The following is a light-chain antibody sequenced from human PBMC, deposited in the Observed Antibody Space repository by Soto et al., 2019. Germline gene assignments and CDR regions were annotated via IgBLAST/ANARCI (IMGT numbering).Light chain of an antibody. Sequence: DLQMTQSPSSLSASVGDRVTITCRASQSISTYLNWYQQKPGKAPKLLIYAASSLQSGVPSRFSGSGSVTEFTLTISSLQPEDFATYYCQQTYSTPRTFGQGTKLEIK. CDR2: AAS. CDR1: QSISTY. J-gene: IGKJ2*02. CDR3: QQTYSTPRT. V-gene: IGKV1-39*01.